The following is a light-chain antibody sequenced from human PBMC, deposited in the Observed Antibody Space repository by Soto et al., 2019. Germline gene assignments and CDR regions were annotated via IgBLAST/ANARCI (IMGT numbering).Light chain of an antibody. V-gene: IGLV2-14*03. CDR1: SSDVGAYDF. CDR3: SSHTTSNTLV. Sequence: QSALTQPDSVSGSPGQSIAISCTGTSSDVGAYDFVSWYQQHPDKAPKLLIYEVSNRPSGVSDRFSGSKSVNTATLTISGLQADDEADYYCSSHTTSNTLVFGTGTKLTV. CDR2: EVS. J-gene: IGLJ1*01.